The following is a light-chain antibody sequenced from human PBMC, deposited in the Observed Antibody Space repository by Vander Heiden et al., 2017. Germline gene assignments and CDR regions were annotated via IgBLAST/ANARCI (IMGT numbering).Light chain of an antibody. CDR3: QQYENWPRT. CDR2: GAS. CDR1: QSVSSN. V-gene: IGKV3-15*01. Sequence: EIVMTQSPATLSVSPGERATLTCRASQSVSSNLTWYQQKPGQAPRLLIYGASTRATGIPARFSGSGSGTEFTLTISSLQSEDIAVYYCQQYENWPRTFGQGTKVEIK. J-gene: IGKJ1*01.